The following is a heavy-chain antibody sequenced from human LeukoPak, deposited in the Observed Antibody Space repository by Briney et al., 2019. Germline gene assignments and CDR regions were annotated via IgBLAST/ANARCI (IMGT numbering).Heavy chain of an antibody. V-gene: IGHV3-11*01. CDR3: ARTGQYCSGGTCYSGQFDF. CDR2: ISSSGSAI. D-gene: IGHD2-15*01. CDR1: GFTFSDYY. J-gene: IGHJ4*02. Sequence: PGGSLRLSCAASGFTFSDYYMSWIRQAPGKGLEWVSYISSSGSAIYYADSVKGRFTISRDNANNSLFLQMNSLRAEDTAVYYCARTGQYCSGGTCYSGQFDFWGQGTLVTVSS.